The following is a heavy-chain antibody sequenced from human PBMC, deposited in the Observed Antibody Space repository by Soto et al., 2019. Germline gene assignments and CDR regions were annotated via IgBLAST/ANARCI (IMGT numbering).Heavy chain of an antibody. CDR1: GFYLTTTSMG. V-gene: IGHV2-5*02. D-gene: IGHD4-17*01. CDR2: IYWDDVQ. Sequence: QITLKESGPPLVRPAQALTLTCAFSGFYLTTTSMGVSWFRQPPGTALDWLALIYWDDVQRYSPSLKDRLTISKATSRRLVVLTISNKIPEDTGTYFCAHAGDYALLSFDDWGPGTLGTVSS. J-gene: IGHJ4*02. CDR3: AHAGDYALLSFDD.